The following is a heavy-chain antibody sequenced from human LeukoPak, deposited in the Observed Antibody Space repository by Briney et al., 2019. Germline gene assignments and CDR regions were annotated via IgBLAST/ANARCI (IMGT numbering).Heavy chain of an antibody. CDR2: ISAYNGNT. D-gene: IGHD1-26*01. CDR1: GYTFTSYG. J-gene: IGHJ6*02. V-gene: IGHV1-18*01. Sequence: GASVKVSCKASGYTFTSYGISWVRQAPGQGLEWMGWISAYNGNTNYAQKLQGRVTMTTDTSTSTAYMELRSPRSDDTAVYYCARGPSGSALYYYYGMDVWGQGTTVTVSS. CDR3: ARGPSGSALYYYYGMDV.